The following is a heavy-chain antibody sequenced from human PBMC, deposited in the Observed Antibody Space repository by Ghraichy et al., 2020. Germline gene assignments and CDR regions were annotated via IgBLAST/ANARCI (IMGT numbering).Heavy chain of an antibody. CDR3: ARGSNFGSGWYGGYYYGLDV. Sequence: LSLTCAASGFTFSSYSMNWVRQAPGKGLEWVSSIRSSSSYIYYADSVKGRFTISRDNAENSLYLQMNSLRAEDTAVYYCARGSNFGSGWYGGYYYGLDVWAKGPRSPSP. D-gene: IGHD6-19*01. CDR1: GFTFSSYS. CDR2: IRSSSSYI. V-gene: IGHV3-21*01. J-gene: IGHJ6*02.